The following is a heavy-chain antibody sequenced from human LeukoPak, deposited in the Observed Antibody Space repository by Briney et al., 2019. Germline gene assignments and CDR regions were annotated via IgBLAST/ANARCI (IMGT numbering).Heavy chain of an antibody. CDR3: ARITYDILTGNKYNWFDP. J-gene: IGHJ5*02. Sequence: GESLKISCKGSGYSFTSYWIGWVRQMPGKGLEWMGIIYPGDSDTRYSPSFQGQVTISADKSISTAYLQWSSLKASDTAVYFCARITYDILTGNKYNWFDPWGQGTLVTVSS. D-gene: IGHD3-9*01. CDR2: IYPGDSDT. CDR1: GYSFTSYW. V-gene: IGHV5-51*01.